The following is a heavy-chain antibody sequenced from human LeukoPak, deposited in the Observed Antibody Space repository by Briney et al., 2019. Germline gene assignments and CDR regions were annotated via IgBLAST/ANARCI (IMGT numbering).Heavy chain of an antibody. D-gene: IGHD3-16*01. CDR2: ISSSSSYI. CDR3: ASLVMSGYYYMDV. Sequence: GGSLRLSCAASGFTFSSYSMNWVRQAPGKGLEWVSSISSSSSYIYYADSVKGRFTISRDNAKNSLYLQMNSLRAEDTAAYYCASLVMSGYYYMDVWGKGTTVTVSS. V-gene: IGHV3-21*01. J-gene: IGHJ6*03. CDR1: GFTFSSYS.